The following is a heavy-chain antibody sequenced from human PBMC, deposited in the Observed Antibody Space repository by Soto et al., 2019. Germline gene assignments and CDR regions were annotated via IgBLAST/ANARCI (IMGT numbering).Heavy chain of an antibody. V-gene: IGHV1-69*02. CDR3: ATRDGDGAAGKYYCDY. CDR1: GGTFSSYT. J-gene: IGHJ4*02. Sequence: QVQLVQSGAEVKKPGSSVKVSCKASGGTFSSYTISWVRQAPGQGLEWMGRIIPILGIANYAQKFQGRVTITADKSTSTAYMELSSLRSEDTAVYYCATRDGDGAAGKYYCDYWGQGTLVTVSS. D-gene: IGHD6-13*01. CDR2: IIPILGIA.